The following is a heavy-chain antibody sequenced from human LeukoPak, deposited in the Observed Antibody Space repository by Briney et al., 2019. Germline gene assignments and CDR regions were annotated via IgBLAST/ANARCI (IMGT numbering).Heavy chain of an antibody. Sequence: PSEALSLTCTVSGGSISSYYWSWIRQPPGKGLEWIGYIYTSGSTNYNPSLKSRVTISVDTSKNQFSLKLSSVTAADTAVYYCARQDSEAGYSYGFDYWGQGTLVTVSS. CDR2: IYTSGST. CDR1: GGSISSYY. V-gene: IGHV4-4*09. CDR3: ARQDSEAGYSYGFDY. D-gene: IGHD5-18*01. J-gene: IGHJ4*02.